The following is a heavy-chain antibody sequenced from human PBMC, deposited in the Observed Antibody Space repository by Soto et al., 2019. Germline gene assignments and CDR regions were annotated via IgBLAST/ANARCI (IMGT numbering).Heavy chain of an antibody. Sequence: GESLKISCKGSGYPFTDYWIAWVRQMPGKGLEWMGIIYPGNSDTRYSPSFQGQVTMSADKSTSIAYLQWSSLKASDTAIYYCARCTQRYYYDMTGHGMDVWGQGTTVTVSS. CDR1: GYPFTDYW. CDR3: ARCTQRYYYDMTGHGMDV. V-gene: IGHV5-51*01. J-gene: IGHJ6*02. D-gene: IGHD3-9*01. CDR2: IYPGNSDT.